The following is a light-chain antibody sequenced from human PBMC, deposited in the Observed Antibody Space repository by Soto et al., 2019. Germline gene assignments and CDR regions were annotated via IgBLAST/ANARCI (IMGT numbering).Light chain of an antibody. Sequence: AIQMTHSPSSLSASVLHRVTITWRASRYIRTALSWYQQRPGQAPKVLICVASSLQTGVPARFSGSGYGTDFTLTISSLQPEDFATYYCLQDYNYPWTFGQGTKVDIK. J-gene: IGKJ1*01. CDR1: RYIRTA. V-gene: IGKV1-6*01. CDR2: VAS. CDR3: LQDYNYPWT.